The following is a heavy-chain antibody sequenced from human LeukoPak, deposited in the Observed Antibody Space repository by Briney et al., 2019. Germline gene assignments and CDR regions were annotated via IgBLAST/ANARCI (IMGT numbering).Heavy chain of an antibody. CDR2: IYPGDSDT. D-gene: IGHD3-3*01. V-gene: IGHV5-51*01. CDR1: GYSFTSYW. J-gene: IGHJ5*02. Sequence: GESLKICCKGSGYSFTSYWIGWVRQMPGKGLEWMGIIYPGDSDTRYSPSFQGQVTISADKSISTAYLQWSSLKASDTAMYYCARRIDGYYSVPWIDPWGQGTLVTVCS. CDR3: ARRIDGYYSVPWIDP.